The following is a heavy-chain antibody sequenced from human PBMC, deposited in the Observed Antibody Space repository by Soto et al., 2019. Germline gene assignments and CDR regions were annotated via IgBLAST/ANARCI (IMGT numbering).Heavy chain of an antibody. CDR3: AHGLVRSEYFQH. D-gene: IGHD2-8*02. J-gene: IGHJ1*01. CDR2: IYWDDDK. CDR1: GFSLSTSGVG. Sequence: QITLKESGPTLVKPTQTLTLTCTFSGFSLSTSGVGVGWIRQPPGKALEWLALIYWDDDKRYSPSLKRRLTITKDTSKNQVVLTMTNMDPVDTATYYCAHGLVRSEYFQHWGQGTLVTVSS. V-gene: IGHV2-5*02.